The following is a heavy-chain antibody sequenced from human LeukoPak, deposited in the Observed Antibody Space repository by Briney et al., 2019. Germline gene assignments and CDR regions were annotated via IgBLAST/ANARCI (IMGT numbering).Heavy chain of an antibody. V-gene: IGHV4-39*07. CDR2: IFYNGGP. J-gene: IGHJ3*02. Sequence: SETLSLTCTASGDSITNSNYYWGWVRQSPGRGLEWLGNIFYNGGPYYNPSFKSRVVISVDTSKNHFSLTLNAVTAADTAVYHCASYSGIYSAFEIWSQGTLVTVSS. CDR1: GDSITNSNYY. CDR3: ASYSGIYSAFEI. D-gene: IGHD1-26*01.